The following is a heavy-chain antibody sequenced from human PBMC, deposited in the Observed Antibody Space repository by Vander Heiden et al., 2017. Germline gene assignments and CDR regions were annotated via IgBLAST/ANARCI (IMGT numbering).Heavy chain of an antibody. Sequence: QVQLVQSGTGGRKPGASMKVSCKTSGFTFTSYYIHWVREAPGQGLEWLGRVNPSNGYTMYAQKFRGRITMTRDTSTSAVYMELSSLRSDDTAMYYCARDLPLERNSGWLPNYWGQGTLVSVSS. CDR3: ARDLPLERNSGWLPNY. D-gene: IGHD6-19*01. V-gene: IGHV1-46*01. CDR2: VNPSNGYT. CDR1: GFTFTSYY. J-gene: IGHJ4*02.